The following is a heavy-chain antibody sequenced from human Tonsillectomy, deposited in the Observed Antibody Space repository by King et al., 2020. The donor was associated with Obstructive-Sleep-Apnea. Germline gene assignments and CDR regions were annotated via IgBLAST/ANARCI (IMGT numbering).Heavy chain of an antibody. CDR2: MNPNSGNT. CDR1: GYTFTNND. J-gene: IGHJ4*02. V-gene: IGHV1-8*01. D-gene: IGHD6-19*01. Sequence: VQLVESGAEVKKPGASVKVSCKASGYTFTNNDINWVRQATGQGLEWMGWMNPNSGNTGYAQKFQGRVTMTRNSSISTAYMELSGLRSEDTAVYYCARRSGMYYFDFWGQGTLVTVSS. CDR3: ARRSGMYYFDF.